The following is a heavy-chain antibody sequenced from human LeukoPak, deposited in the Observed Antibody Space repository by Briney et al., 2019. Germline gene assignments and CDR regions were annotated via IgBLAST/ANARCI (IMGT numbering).Heavy chain of an antibody. CDR1: GFTFSNFF. CDR3: ARVYSSSSDQGY. CDR2: ISTTSNYI. V-gene: IGHV3-21*01. Sequence: PGGSLRLSCAASGFTFSNFFMNWVRQAPGKGLEWVSSISTTSNYIHYADSVKGRFTISRDNAKNSLYLQMNSLRAEDTAVYYCARVYSSSSDQGYWGQGTLVTVSS. J-gene: IGHJ4*02. D-gene: IGHD6-6*01.